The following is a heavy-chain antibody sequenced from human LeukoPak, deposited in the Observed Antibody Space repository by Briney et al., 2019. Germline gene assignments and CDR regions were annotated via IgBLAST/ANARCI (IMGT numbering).Heavy chain of an antibody. Sequence: GGSLRLSCAASGFTFSNHAMNWVRQAPGKGLEWVSVISGSGVSTTYAEYVKGRFTISRDNSRNTVYVQMNSLRAEDTAVYYCAKGPMDYSNHLFDSWGQGILVTVSS. CDR2: ISGSGVST. D-gene: IGHD4-11*01. CDR3: AKGPMDYSNHLFDS. CDR1: GFTFSNHA. J-gene: IGHJ5*01. V-gene: IGHV3-23*01.